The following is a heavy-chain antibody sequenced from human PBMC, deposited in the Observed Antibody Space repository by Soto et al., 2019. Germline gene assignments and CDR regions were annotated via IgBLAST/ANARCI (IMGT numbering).Heavy chain of an antibody. D-gene: IGHD3-16*01. CDR1: GFKFSNYA. CDR3: AKDRRAGGNSAFYFDF. CDR2: ISATGGGT. J-gene: IGHJ4*02. V-gene: IGHV3-23*01. Sequence: AGGSLRLSCAASGFKFSNYAMSWVRQAPGKGLEWVSLISATGGGTYYADSVKGWFTISRDNSHNTLYLQVHSLTAEDTAVYYCAKDRRAGGNSAFYFDFWGQGAQVTVSS.